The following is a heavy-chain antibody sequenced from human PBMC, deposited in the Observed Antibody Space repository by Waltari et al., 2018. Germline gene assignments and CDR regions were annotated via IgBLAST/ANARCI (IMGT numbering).Heavy chain of an antibody. D-gene: IGHD3-16*01. V-gene: IGHV4-34*01. CDR2: INHNASP. CDR3: ARGWLQVAPPVYYYMDV. J-gene: IGHJ6*04. CDR1: GGAFSGYY. Sequence: QVQLQQWGTRLVKPSETLSLTCAVYGGAFSGYYWSWSRQVPGKGLEWLGEINHNASPDYNPSLKSRLTISIDTVKSQFSLRLDSVTATDTGVYYCARGWLQVAPPVYYYMDVWDKGTAVTVSS.